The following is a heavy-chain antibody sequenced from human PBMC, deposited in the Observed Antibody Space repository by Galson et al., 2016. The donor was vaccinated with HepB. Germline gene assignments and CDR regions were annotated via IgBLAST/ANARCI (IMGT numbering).Heavy chain of an antibody. Sequence: SLRLSCAASGFTVSNNYMNWVRQAPGKGLEWVSLLYSGGGTYYADSVKGRFTISRDNSKNTLYLQMNNLRAEDTAVYYCVVGYYVGRDYFPFDYWSQGTLVTVSA. D-gene: IGHD3-22*01. V-gene: IGHV3-66*01. CDR2: LYSGGGT. CDR1: GFTVSNNY. J-gene: IGHJ4*02. CDR3: VVGYYVGRDYFPFDY.